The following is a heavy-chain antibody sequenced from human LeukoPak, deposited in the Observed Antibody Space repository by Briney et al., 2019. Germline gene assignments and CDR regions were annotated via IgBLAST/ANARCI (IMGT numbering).Heavy chain of an antibody. CDR3: ARAITDDAFDI. Sequence: SETLSLTCTVSGGSISSDYWSWIRQPPGKGLEWIGYIYYSGSTNYNPSLKSRVTISVDTSKNQFSLKLSSVTAADTAVYYCARAITDDAFDIWGQGTMVTVSS. D-gene: IGHD3-10*01. CDR1: GGSISSDY. CDR2: IYYSGST. J-gene: IGHJ3*02. V-gene: IGHV4-59*01.